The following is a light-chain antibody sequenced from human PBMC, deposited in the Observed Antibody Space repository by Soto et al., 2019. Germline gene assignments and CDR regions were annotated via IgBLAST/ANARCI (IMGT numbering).Light chain of an antibody. J-gene: IGLJ1*01. CDR2: DVS. Sequence: QSVLTQPASVSGSPGQSITISCTGTSSDVGGYNYVSWYQQHPGKAPKLMIYDVSNRPSGVSNRFSGSKSGNTASLTISGLQAEDESDYYCSSYTCSSTPYVFGTG. CDR3: SSYTCSSTPYV. CDR1: SSDVGGYNY. V-gene: IGLV2-14*01.